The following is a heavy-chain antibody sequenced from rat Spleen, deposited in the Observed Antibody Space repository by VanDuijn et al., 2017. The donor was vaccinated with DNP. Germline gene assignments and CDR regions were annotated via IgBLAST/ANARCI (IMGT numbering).Heavy chain of an antibody. J-gene: IGHJ3*01. Sequence: QVQLQQSGAELAKPGSSVKISCKASGYTFISSYMGWIKQTTGQGLEFIGYINTGSGGTNYNEKFKGKATLTVDKSSSTAFMQLSSLTPDDSAVYYCASSWVGVRGIWFAFWGQGTLVTVSS. V-gene: IGHV1-43*01. CDR2: INTGSGGT. CDR1: GYTFISSY. D-gene: IGHD4-3*01. CDR3: ASSWVGVRGIWFAF.